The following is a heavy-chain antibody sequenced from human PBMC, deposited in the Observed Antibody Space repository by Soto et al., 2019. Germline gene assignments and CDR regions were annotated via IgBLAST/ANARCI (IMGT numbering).Heavy chain of an antibody. CDR1: GFTFSSYY. CDR3: ARDPGYCTGGTCYSVLDY. Sequence: SLRLSCAASGFTFSSYYMNWVRQAPGKGLEWVANIKQDGSEKNYVDSVKGRFTISRDNARNSLYLQMNSLRGEDTAVYYCARDPGYCTGGTCYSVLDYWGQGILVNVSS. CDR2: IKQDGSEK. V-gene: IGHV3-7*01. J-gene: IGHJ4*02. D-gene: IGHD2-15*01.